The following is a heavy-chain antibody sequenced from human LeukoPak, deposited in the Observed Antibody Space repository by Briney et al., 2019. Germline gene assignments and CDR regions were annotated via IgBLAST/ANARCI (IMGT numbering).Heavy chain of an antibody. Sequence: SRDNSKNTLYLQMNSLRAEDTAVYYCAKDHKRDGNRYFDFWGQGTLVTVSS. V-gene: IGHV3-30*02. CDR3: AKDHKRDGNRYFDF. J-gene: IGHJ4*02. D-gene: IGHD1-14*01.